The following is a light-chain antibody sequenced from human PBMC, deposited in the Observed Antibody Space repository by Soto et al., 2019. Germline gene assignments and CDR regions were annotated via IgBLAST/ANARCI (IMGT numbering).Light chain of an antibody. V-gene: IGKV1-9*01. J-gene: IGKJ5*01. CDR3: QQSYSTLIT. Sequence: IQLTQSPSSLSASVGDRVTISFRASQGIGTYLAWYQQKPGKAPKLLIYAAFTLHSGVPARFSGSRSGTEFTLTISSLQPDDFATYYCQQSYSTLITFGQGTRLEIK. CDR2: AAF. CDR1: QGIGTY.